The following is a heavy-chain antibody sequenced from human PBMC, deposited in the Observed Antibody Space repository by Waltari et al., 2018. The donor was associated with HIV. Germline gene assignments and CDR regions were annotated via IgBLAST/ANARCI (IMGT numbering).Heavy chain of an antibody. J-gene: IGHJ4*02. Sequence: QVQLVESGGGVVQPGRSLRLSCAASGFTLSRYGMHWVRQAPGKGLEWVAVIWYDGSNKYYADSVKGRFTISRDNSKNTLYLQMNSLRAEDTAVYYCAREDLLYCGGDCYPGDYWGQGTLVTVSS. CDR3: AREDLLYCGGDCYPGDY. V-gene: IGHV3-33*01. CDR1: GFTLSRYG. CDR2: IWYDGSNK. D-gene: IGHD2-21*02.